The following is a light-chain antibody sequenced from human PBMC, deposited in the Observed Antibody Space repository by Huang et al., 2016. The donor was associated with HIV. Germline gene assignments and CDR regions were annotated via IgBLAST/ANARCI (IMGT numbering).Light chain of an antibody. J-gene: IGKJ5*01. CDR3: QQYDNGPIA. CDR2: GAS. V-gene: IGKV3-15*01. CDR1: QSVSSN. Sequence: EIVMTQSPATLSVSPGERATLSCRASQSVSSNVAWYQQKHGQAPRLLIYGASTRVTGVPARFSGSGSGTEFTLTISSLQSEDFAVYYCQQYDNGPIAFGQGTRLEI.